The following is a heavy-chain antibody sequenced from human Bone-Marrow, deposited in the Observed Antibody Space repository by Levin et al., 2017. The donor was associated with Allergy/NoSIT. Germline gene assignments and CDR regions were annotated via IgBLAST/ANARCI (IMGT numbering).Heavy chain of an antibody. J-gene: IGHJ6*02. Sequence: GGSLRLSCAASGFSFTTYAMHWVRQAPGKGLEWVAVISFDGNNQYYTESMKGRFTISRDNSKNTIYLLVNSLRPDDTAVYYCARDRQLSFGDYYYYSGMDVWGQGTTVTVSS. V-gene: IGHV3-30-3*01. CDR2: ISFDGNNQ. D-gene: IGHD3-10*01. CDR3: ARDRQLSFGDYYYYSGMDV. CDR1: GFSFTTYA.